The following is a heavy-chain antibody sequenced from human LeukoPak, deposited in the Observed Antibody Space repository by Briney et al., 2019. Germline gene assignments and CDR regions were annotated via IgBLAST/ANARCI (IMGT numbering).Heavy chain of an antibody. CDR3: AREREVDGDPFDY. CDR1: RYTFTGYY. Sequence: ASVKVSCKASRYTFTGYYMHWVRQAPGQGLEWMGWINPNSGGTNYAQKFQGRVTMTRDTSIGTAYMELSRLRSDDTAVYYCAREREVDGDPFDYWGQGTLVTVSS. J-gene: IGHJ4*02. V-gene: IGHV1-2*02. D-gene: IGHD4-17*01. CDR2: INPNSGGT.